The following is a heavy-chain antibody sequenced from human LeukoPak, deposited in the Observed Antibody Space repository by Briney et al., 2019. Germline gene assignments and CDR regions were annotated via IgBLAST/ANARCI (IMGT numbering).Heavy chain of an antibody. Sequence: ASVKVSCKASGYTFTSNYIHWVRQAPGQGLEWMGILNPSSGSTSYAQKFQGRVTMTRDTSSSTFYMELRSLQSEDTAVYYCARDGEYYDSSGSYFDYWGQGTLVTVSS. CDR3: ARDGEYYDSSGSYFDY. D-gene: IGHD3-22*01. V-gene: IGHV1-46*01. CDR2: LNPSSGST. CDR1: GYTFTSNY. J-gene: IGHJ4*02.